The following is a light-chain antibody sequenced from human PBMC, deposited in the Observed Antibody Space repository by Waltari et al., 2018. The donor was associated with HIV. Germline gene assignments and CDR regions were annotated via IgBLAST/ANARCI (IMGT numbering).Light chain of an antibody. CDR1: SSNIGAGYD. Sequence: QSVLTQPPSVSGAPGQRVTISCTGGSSNIGAGYDVHWYQRLPGTAPKRLIFATINRPSGVPDRFSGSSSGTSASRAITGLQAEDEADYYCQSYDSSLTMVFGGGTKVTVL. CDR3: QSYDSSLTMV. CDR2: ATI. V-gene: IGLV1-40*01. J-gene: IGLJ2*01.